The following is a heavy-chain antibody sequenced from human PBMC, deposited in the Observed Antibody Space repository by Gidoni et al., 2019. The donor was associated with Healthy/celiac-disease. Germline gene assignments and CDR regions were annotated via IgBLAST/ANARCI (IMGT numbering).Heavy chain of an antibody. V-gene: IGHV3-30*03. D-gene: IGHD6-13*01. J-gene: IGHJ6*02. CDR2: ISYDGSNK. CDR3: ARDGSYSSSWTYYYYYYGMDV. Sequence: CVRQAPGKGLGWVAVISYDGSNKDYADSVKGRFTISRDNSKNTLYLQMNSLRAEDTAVYYCARDGSYSSSWTYYYYYYGMDVWGQGTTVTVSS.